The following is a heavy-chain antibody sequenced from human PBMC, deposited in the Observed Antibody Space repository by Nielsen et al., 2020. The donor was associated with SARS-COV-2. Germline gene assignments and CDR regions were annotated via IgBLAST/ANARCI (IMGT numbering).Heavy chain of an antibody. J-gene: IGHJ4*02. Sequence: SETLSLTCGVFGDSITSQTWWSWVRQPPGKGLEWIGQIYHGGTINYKPSLRSRVAITVDKPNNQFSLKLTSVTAADTAVYYCARMIGYSTSSGHWGQGTLVTVAS. CDR2: IYHGGTI. CDR1: GDSITSQTW. D-gene: IGHD6-6*01. V-gene: IGHV4-4*02. CDR3: ARMIGYSTSSGH.